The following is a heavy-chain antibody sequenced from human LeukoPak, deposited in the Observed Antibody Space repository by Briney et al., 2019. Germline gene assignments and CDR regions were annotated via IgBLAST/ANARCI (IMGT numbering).Heavy chain of an antibody. CDR1: GFTFSDYY. CDR3: ARDSLYCSGGSCHSHFDY. CDR2: ISSSGGTI. V-gene: IGHV3-11*04. J-gene: IGHJ4*02. D-gene: IGHD2-15*01. Sequence: GGSLRLSCAASGFTFSDYYMSWIRQAPGKGLEWVSYISSSGGTIYYADSVKGRFTISRDNAKNSLYLQMNSLRAEDTAVYYCARDSLYCSGGSCHSHFDYWGQGTLVTVSS.